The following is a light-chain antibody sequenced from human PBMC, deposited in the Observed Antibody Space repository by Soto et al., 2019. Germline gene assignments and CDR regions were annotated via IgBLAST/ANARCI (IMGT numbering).Light chain of an antibody. CDR1: QGISSY. Sequence: DIQLTQSPSFLSASVGDRVTITCRASQGISSYLAWYQQKPGKAPKLLIYAASTLQSGVPSRFSGSGSGTEFTLTINGLQPDDFATYYCQHYQSYLWTFAQGTKV. J-gene: IGKJ1*01. V-gene: IGKV1-9*01. CDR2: AAS. CDR3: QHYQSYLWT.